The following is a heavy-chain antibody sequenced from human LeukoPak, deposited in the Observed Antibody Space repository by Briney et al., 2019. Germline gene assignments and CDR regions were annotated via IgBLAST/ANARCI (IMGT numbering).Heavy chain of an antibody. CDR3: ARGLFGDYFYFDF. J-gene: IGHJ4*02. V-gene: IGHV4-59*01. CDR2: IYYSGST. CDR1: GXSIRSYY. Sequence: SETLSLTCTVSGXSIRSYYWSWIRQPPGKGLECIGYIYYSGSTNYNPSLKSRVAISVGTSKDHFSLKLNSVTAADTAVYYCARGLFGDYFYFDFWGQGTLVTVSS. D-gene: IGHD4-17*01.